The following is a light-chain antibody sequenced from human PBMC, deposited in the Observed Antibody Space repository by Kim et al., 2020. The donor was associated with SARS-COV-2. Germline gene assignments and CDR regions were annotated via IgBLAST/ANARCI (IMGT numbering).Light chain of an antibody. J-gene: IGLJ1*01. V-gene: IGLV1-47*02. Sequence: GQWVTISWSGASANIGSNPVYWCQQLPGTAPQLFIFGSDQRPPGGPDRFSASNSGTSASPAISGRRSEDEADYYCATWDDSLIAYVFGTGTKVTVL. CDR2: GSD. CDR3: ATWDDSLIAYV. CDR1: SANIGSNP.